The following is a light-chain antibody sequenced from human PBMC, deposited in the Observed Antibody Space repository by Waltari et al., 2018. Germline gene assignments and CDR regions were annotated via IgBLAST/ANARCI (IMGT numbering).Light chain of an antibody. CDR1: ENILRY. V-gene: IGKV1-5*03. Sequence: DVQMTQSPSTLSVSVGDRVVLTCRASENILRYLAWYQQKPGKAPTLLIYRASNLETGVPSRFSGSGSGTEFTLTISSLQPDDFATYYCQQYNDYSWTFGQGTRVEI. CDR2: RAS. CDR3: QQYNDYSWT. J-gene: IGKJ1*01.